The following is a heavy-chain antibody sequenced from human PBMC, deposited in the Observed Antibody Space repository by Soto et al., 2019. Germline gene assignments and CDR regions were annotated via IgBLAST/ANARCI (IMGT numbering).Heavy chain of an antibody. D-gene: IGHD1-26*01. CDR2: ISGSGGST. J-gene: IGHJ6*03. Sequence: GGSLRLSCAVSGFTFSSYAMSWVRQAPGKGLEWVSAISGSGGSTYYADSVKGRFTISRDNSKNTLYLQMNSLRAEDTAVYYCAKRTLLYYYYYMDVWGKGTTVTVSS. CDR1: GFTFSSYA. V-gene: IGHV3-23*01. CDR3: AKRTLLYYYYYMDV.